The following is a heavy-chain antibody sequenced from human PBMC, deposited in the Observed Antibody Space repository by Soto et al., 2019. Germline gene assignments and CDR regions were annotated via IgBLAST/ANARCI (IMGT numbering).Heavy chain of an antibody. V-gene: IGHV3-21*01. J-gene: IGHJ6*02. CDR2: ISPSSTYI. CDR3: ARDQSNYAGHYYYYGMDV. CDR1: GLNFEKCS. D-gene: IGHD4-4*01. Sequence: GGSLRLSCAASGLNFEKCSMNWVRQPPGKGPEWLASISPSSTYIRYADSVKGRFTISRDNAKNSLYLQMNSLRAEDTAVYYCARDQSNYAGHYYYYGMDVWGQGTTVTVSS.